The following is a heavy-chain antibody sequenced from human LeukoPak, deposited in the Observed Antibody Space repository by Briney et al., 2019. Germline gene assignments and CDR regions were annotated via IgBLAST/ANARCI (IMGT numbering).Heavy chain of an antibody. D-gene: IGHD3-10*01. CDR2: ISGSGGST. J-gene: IGHJ4*02. V-gene: IGHV3-23*01. CDR3: AKSFELLWFGECDY. Sequence: PGGSLRLSCAASGFTFSSYAMSWVRQAPGKGLEWVSAISGSGGSTYYADSVKGRFTISRDNSKNTLYLQMNSLRAEDTAVYYCAKSFELLWFGECDYWGQGTLVTVSS. CDR1: GFTFSSYA.